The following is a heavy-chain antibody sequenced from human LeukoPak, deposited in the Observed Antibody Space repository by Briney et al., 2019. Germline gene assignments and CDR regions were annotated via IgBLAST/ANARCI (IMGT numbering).Heavy chain of an antibody. D-gene: IGHD2-21*02. J-gene: IGHJ4*02. V-gene: IGHV3-23*01. CDR2: ISGSGGST. CDR3: ATDCGGDCYSSY. Sequence: PGGSLRLSCAASGFTFSSYSMNWVRQAPGKGLEWVSAISGSGGSTYYADSVKGRFTISRDNSKNTLYLQMNSLRAEDTAVYYCATDCGGDCYSSYWGQGTLVTVSS. CDR1: GFTFSSYS.